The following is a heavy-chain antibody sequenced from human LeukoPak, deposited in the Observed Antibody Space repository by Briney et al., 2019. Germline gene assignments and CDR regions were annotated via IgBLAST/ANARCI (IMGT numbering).Heavy chain of an antibody. CDR3: ARGEQLVSDYFDY. Sequence: SETLSLTCTVSGGSISSSSYYWGWVRQPPGRGLEWIGSIYYSGSTYYNPSLKSRVTISVDTSKNQFSLKLSSVTAADTAVYYCARGEQLVSDYFDYWGQGTLVTVSS. CDR2: IYYSGST. D-gene: IGHD6-6*01. V-gene: IGHV4-39*07. J-gene: IGHJ4*02. CDR1: GGSISSSSYY.